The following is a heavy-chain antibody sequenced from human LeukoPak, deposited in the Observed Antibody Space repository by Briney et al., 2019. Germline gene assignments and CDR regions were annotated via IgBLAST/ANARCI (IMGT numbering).Heavy chain of an antibody. J-gene: IGHJ3*02. CDR1: GGTFSSYA. CDR3: ASSIMITFGGVIVRDGDAFDI. Sequence: SVKVSCKASGGTFSSYAISWVRQAPGQGLEWMERIIPIFGTANYAQKFQGRVTITTDESTSTAYMELSSLRSEDTAVYYCASSIMITFGGVIVRDGDAFDIWGQGTMVTVSS. V-gene: IGHV1-69*05. CDR2: IIPIFGTA. D-gene: IGHD3-16*02.